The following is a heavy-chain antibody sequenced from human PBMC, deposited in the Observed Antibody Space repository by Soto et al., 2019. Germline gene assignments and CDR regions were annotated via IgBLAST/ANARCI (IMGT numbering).Heavy chain of an antibody. CDR1: GGSISSYY. V-gene: IGHV4-59*01. CDR3: ARGMGYDSSGYYYGY. D-gene: IGHD3-22*01. CDR2: IYYSGST. Sequence: SETLSLTYTVSGGSISSYYWSWIRQPPGKGLEWIGYIYYSGSTNYNPSLKSRVTISVDTSKNQFSLKLSSVTAADTAVYYCARGMGYDSSGYYYGYWGQGTLVTVSS. J-gene: IGHJ4*02.